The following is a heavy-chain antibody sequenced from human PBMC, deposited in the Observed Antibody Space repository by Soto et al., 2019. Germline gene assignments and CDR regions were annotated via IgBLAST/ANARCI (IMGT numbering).Heavy chain of an antibody. CDR3: AVDPYYYYYGMDV. CDR1: GYSFTSYW. Sequence: GESLKLSCKGSGYSFTSYWISWVRQMPVKGLEWMGRIDPSDSYTNYSPSFQGHVTISADKSISTAYLQWSSLKASDTAMYYCAVDPYYYYYGMDVWGQGTTVTVSS. J-gene: IGHJ6*02. CDR2: IDPSDSYT. V-gene: IGHV5-10-1*01.